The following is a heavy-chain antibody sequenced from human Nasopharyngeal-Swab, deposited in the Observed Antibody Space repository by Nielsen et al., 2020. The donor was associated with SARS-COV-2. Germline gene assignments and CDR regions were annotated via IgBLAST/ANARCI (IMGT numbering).Heavy chain of an antibody. D-gene: IGHD2-21*01. Sequence: GGSLRLSCAASGFTCSSYAMTWVRQAPGKGLEWVSIISGSGDTTYYADSVKDRFTISRDNSKNTLYLQTNSLRVEDTAVYYCAKAPYLRGLDVWGQGTTVTVSS. J-gene: IGHJ6*02. CDR3: AKAPYLRGLDV. CDR2: ISGSGDTT. CDR1: GFTCSSYA. V-gene: IGHV3-23*01.